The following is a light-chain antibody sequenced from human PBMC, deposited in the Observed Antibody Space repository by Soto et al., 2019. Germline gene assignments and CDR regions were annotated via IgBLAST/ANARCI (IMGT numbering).Light chain of an antibody. CDR2: GAS. CDR1: QSVSSSY. CDR3: QQYGSSPPIT. J-gene: IGKJ5*01. Sequence: EIVLTQSPGTLSLSPGERATLSCSASQSVSSSYLAWYQQKPGQAPWLLIYGASSRATGIPDRFSGSGSGTNFTLTISKLEPKDFPVYYCQQYGSSPPITFGQGTRLEIK. V-gene: IGKV3-20*01.